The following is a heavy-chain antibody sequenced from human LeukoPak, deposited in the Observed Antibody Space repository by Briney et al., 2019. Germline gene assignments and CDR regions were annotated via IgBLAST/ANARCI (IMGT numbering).Heavy chain of an antibody. V-gene: IGHV5-51*01. J-gene: IGHJ3*02. D-gene: IGHD3-22*01. CDR1: GYSLTSYW. CDR3: ARPYYYDSSGQPHAFDI. Sequence: GESLKISCKGSGYSLTSYWIGWVRQMTGKGLEWMGIIYPGDSDTRYSPSFQGQVTISADKSISTAYLQWSSLKASDTAMYYCARPYYYDSSGQPHAFDIWGQGTMVTVSS. CDR2: IYPGDSDT.